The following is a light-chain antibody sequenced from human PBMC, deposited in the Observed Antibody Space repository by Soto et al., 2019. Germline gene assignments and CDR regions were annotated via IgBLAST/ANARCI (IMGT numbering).Light chain of an antibody. J-gene: IGKJ5*01. CDR3: ELPNNYGEG. CDR2: DAS. V-gene: IGKV1-5*01. CDR1: QSISTW. Sequence: IEMTQNQSRLSASVGGRGIITSKTSQSISTWLAWYQQTPGKAPKLLIYDASSLESGVPSMFSGTGDGTEFTFAVSGLLPDDFASHYCELPNNYGEGFAQRARLENK.